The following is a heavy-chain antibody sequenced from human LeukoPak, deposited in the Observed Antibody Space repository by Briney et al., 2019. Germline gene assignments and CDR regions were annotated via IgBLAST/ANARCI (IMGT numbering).Heavy chain of an antibody. V-gene: IGHV3-53*01. CDR3: AGKYCSGGYCYWVDDY. CDR1: GFTVSTRH. CDR2: ICTGGST. Sequence: GGSLRLSCAASGFTVSTRHMSWVHQAPGKGLEWVSLICTGGSTYYADSVKGRFTISRDDSKNTLYLQMNGLGAEDTAVYYCAGKYCSGGYCYWVDDYWGQGTLVTVSS. D-gene: IGHD2-15*01. J-gene: IGHJ4*02.